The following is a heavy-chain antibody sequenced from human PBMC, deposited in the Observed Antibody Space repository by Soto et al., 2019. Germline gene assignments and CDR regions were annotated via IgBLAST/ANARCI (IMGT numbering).Heavy chain of an antibody. CDR2: ISGSGRTI. Sequence: GGSLRLSCEAAGFTCSSYDMNWVRQAPGKGLEWLSYISGSGRTIYYADSVKGRFTISRDSAKKSLFLQMNSLRAEDTALYYCARGDDNSGYYYAFHYWGQGTSATV. CDR1: GFTCSSYD. V-gene: IGHV3-48*03. D-gene: IGHD3-22*01. CDR3: ARGDDNSGYYYAFHY. J-gene: IGHJ4*02.